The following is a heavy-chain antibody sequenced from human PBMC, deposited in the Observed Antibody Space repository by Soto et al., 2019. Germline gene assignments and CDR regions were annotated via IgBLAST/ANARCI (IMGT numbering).Heavy chain of an antibody. CDR3: ARGRWGYYYGSGSYPCWFDP. CDR2: INHSGST. J-gene: IGHJ5*02. D-gene: IGHD3-10*01. CDR1: GGSFSGYY. Sequence: SETLSLTCAVYGGSFSGYYWSWIRQPPGKGLEWIGEINHSGSTNYNPSLKSRVTISVDTSKNQFSLKLSSVTAADTAVYYCARGRWGYYYGSGSYPCWFDPWGQGTLVTVSS. V-gene: IGHV4-34*01.